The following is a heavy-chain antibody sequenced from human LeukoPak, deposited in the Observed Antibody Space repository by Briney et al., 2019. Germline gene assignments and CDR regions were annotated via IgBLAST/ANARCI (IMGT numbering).Heavy chain of an antibody. J-gene: IGHJ6*03. CDR2: ISAYNGNT. CDR3: ARVRDWELLFADYYYYMDV. D-gene: IGHD1-26*01. V-gene: IGHV1-18*01. CDR1: GYSFSSYG. Sequence: GASVKVSCKASGYSFSSYGLSWVRQAPGQGLEWMGWISAYNGNTNYAQKLQGRVTMTTDTSTSTAYMELRSLRSDDTAVYYCARVRDWELLFADYYYYMDVWGKGTTVTVSS.